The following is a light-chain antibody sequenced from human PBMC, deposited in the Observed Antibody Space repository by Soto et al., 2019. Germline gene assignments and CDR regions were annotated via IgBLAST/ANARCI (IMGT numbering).Light chain of an antibody. V-gene: IGLV3-27*01. CDR2: KDT. Sequence: SYELTQPSSVSVSPGQTARITCSGDVLAKTYARWFQQKPGQAPVLVIFKDTERPSDIPERFSGSTSGTTVTLTISGAQVEDEADYYCYSAADNNWVFGGGTKVTVL. CDR3: YSAADNNWV. CDR1: VLAKTY. J-gene: IGLJ3*02.